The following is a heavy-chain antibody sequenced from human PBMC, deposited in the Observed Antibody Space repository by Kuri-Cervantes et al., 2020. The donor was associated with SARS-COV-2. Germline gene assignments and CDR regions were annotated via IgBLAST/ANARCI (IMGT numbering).Heavy chain of an antibody. CDR2: ISTSGGDT. D-gene: IGHD3-22*01. V-gene: IGHV3-23*01. CDR3: ARGHDRRVYFSTPAPYYFDF. CDR1: RFTFNNYD. J-gene: IGHJ4*02. Sequence: GESLKISCAASRFTFNNYDLIWVRQAPGKGLEWVSSISTSGGDTNYADSVKGRFTISRDNSRNTLYLQMNSLRAEDTAVYYCARGHDRRVYFSTPAPYYFDFWGQGILVTVSS.